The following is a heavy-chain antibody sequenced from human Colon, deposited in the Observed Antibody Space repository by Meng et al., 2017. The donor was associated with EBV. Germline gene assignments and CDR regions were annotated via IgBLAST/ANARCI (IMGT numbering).Heavy chain of an antibody. D-gene: IGHD2-15*01. V-gene: IGHV4-34*01. CDR2: MSQSGSA. J-gene: IGHJ4*02. CDR3: ARAWGYCGGGGCRTG. Sequence: QVQLQQWGAGLLKPSXXXXLXXXVYGGSFNNFYWSWIRQPPGKGLEWIGEMSQSGSANYNPSLKSRVTISVDTSKNQFSLKLSSVTAADTAVYYCARAWGYCGGGGCRTGWGQGTLVTVSS. CDR1: GGSFNNFY.